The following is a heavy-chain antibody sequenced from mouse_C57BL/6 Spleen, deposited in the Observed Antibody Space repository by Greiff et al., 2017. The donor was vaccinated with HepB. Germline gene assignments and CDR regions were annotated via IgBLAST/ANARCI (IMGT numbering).Heavy chain of an antibody. J-gene: IGHJ3*01. V-gene: IGHV1-64*01. CDR2: IHPNSGST. CDR3: AREKVKAWFAY. CDR1: GYTFTSYW. D-gene: IGHD2-2*01. Sequence: QVQLQQSGAELLKPGASVKLSCKASGYTFTSYWIHWVKQRPGQGLEWIGMIHPNSGSTNYNEKFKSKATLTVDKSSSTAYMQLSSLTSEDSAVYYCAREKVKAWFAYWGQGTLVTVSA.